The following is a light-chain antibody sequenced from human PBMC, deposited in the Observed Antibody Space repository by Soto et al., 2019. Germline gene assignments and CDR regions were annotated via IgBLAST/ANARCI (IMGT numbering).Light chain of an antibody. CDR1: QSVSSNY. J-gene: IGKJ5*01. CDR3: QQYCSSPPIT. CDR2: GAS. Sequence: EIVLTQSPGTLSLSPGERATLSCRASQSVSSNYLAWYQQKPGQAPRLLIYGASSRATGIPDRFSGSGSGTDFTLTISRLEPEDFAVYYCQQYCSSPPITFGQGTRLEIK. V-gene: IGKV3-20*01.